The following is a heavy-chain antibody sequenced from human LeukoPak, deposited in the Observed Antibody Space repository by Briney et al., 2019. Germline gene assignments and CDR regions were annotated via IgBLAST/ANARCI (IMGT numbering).Heavy chain of an antibody. V-gene: IGHV1-46*01. Sequence: ASVKVSCKASGYTFTSYYMHWVRQAPGQGLEWMGIINPSGGSTSYAQKFQGRVTMTRDMSTSTVYMELSSLRSDDTAVYYCAKDHRYGGYSYGYRGRAFDIWGQGTMVTVSS. CDR3: AKDHRYGGYSYGYRGRAFDI. CDR2: INPSGGST. D-gene: IGHD5-18*01. CDR1: GYTFTSYY. J-gene: IGHJ3*02.